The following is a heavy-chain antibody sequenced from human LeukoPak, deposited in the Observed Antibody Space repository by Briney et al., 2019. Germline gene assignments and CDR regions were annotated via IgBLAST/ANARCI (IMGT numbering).Heavy chain of an antibody. CDR3: AREGYCSGGSCYIYYYGMDV. V-gene: IGHV6-1*01. CDR2: TYDRSKWYN. Sequence: SQTLSLTCAISGDSVSSNSAAWNWIRQSPSRGLEWLGRTYDRSKWYNDCAVSVKSRITINPDTSKNQFSLQLNSVTPEDTAVYYCAREGYCSGGSCYIYYYGMDVWGQGTTVTVSS. CDR1: GDSVSSNSAA. D-gene: IGHD2-15*01. J-gene: IGHJ6*02.